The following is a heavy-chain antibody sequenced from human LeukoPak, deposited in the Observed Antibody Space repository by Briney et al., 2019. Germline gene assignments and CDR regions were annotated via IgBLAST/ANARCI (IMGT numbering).Heavy chain of an antibody. Sequence: GGSLRLSCAASGFTFSSYSMNWVRQAPGKGLEWVSSISSSSSYIYYADSVKGRFTISRDNAKNSLYLQMNSLRAEDTAVYYCARDYNRNDFYGDYRFFHHWGQGTLVTVSS. D-gene: IGHD4-17*01. V-gene: IGHV3-21*01. CDR1: GFTFSSYS. J-gene: IGHJ1*01. CDR2: ISSSSSYI. CDR3: ARDYNRNDFYGDYRFFHH.